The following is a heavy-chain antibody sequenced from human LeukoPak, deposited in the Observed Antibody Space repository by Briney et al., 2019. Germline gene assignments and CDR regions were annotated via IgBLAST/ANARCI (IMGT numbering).Heavy chain of an antibody. CDR3: ATDRVYRSSGRSWGFFDY. D-gene: IGHD6-19*01. CDR1: EYSPSDLS. CDR2: FDSENNKM. Sequence: ASVKVSCKISEYSPSDLSIHWVRETPGEGLEWMGGFDSENNKMVYSQKFQGRLTLTEDTSADTAYMELTSLRSEDTAVYFCATDRVYRSSGRSWGFFDYWGQGTLVIVSS. J-gene: IGHJ4*02. V-gene: IGHV1-24*01.